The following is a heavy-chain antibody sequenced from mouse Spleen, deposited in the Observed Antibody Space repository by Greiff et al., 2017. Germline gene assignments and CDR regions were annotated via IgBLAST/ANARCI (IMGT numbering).Heavy chain of an antibody. CDR3: AREVRELLRSLYFDV. V-gene: IGHV1-78*01. D-gene: IGHD1-1*01. CDR2: IYPRDGST. Sequence: VKLVESDAELVKPGASVKISCKVSGYTFTDHTIHWMKQRPEQGLEWIGYIYPRDGSTKYNEKFKGKATLTADKSSSTAYMQLNSLTSEDSAVYFCAREVRELLRSLYFDVWGTGTTVTVSS. J-gene: IGHJ1*03. CDR1: GYTFTDHT.